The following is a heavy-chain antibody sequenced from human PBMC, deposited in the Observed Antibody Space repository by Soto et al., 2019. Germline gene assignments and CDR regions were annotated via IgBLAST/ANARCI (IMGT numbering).Heavy chain of an antibody. J-gene: IGHJ5*02. CDR1: GYTFSTYP. V-gene: IGHV1-3*01. D-gene: IGHD2-21*01. CDR2: INVANGDT. CDR3: ARDGRSLWGGYWIDP. Sequence: QVQLLQSGAEVKEPGASVMLSCKTSGYTFSTYPVHWVRQAPGQGLEWMGWINVANGDTKYSQKLHGRVTITRDTSASTAYMKLSSLTFEDTAVYYCARDGRSLWGGYWIDPWGQGTLVTVSS.